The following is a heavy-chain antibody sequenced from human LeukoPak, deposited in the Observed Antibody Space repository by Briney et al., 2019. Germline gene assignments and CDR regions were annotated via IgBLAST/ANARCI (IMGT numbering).Heavy chain of an antibody. J-gene: IGHJ4*02. CDR2: IYPGDSDV. CDR3: ARQGYNSTWDRYLAY. Sequence: GESLKISCKGSGYRLTSYWIGWVRQMPGKGLEWMAIIYPGDSDVRYSPSFQGQVTISADKSISTAYLQWSSLQASDTAMYYCARQGYNSTWDRYLAYWGQGTQVTVSS. D-gene: IGHD6-13*01. CDR1: GYRLTSYW. V-gene: IGHV5-51*01.